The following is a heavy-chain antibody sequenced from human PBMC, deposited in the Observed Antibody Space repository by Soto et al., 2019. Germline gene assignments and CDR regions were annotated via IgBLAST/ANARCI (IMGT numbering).Heavy chain of an antibody. D-gene: IGHD6-13*01. Sequence: SETLSLTCTVSCDSISSYYWSWIRQPPGMGLEWIGYIYYSGSTNYNPSLKSRVTISVDTSKNQFSLNLSSVTAADTAAYYCASSNIAAAGFYYYGMDVWGRGTTVTVSS. V-gene: IGHV4-59*01. J-gene: IGHJ6*02. CDR1: CDSISSYY. CDR3: ASSNIAAAGFYYYGMDV. CDR2: IYYSGST.